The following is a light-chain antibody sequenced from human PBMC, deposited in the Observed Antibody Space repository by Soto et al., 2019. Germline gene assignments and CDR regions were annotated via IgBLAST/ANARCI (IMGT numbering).Light chain of an antibody. Sequence: QSVLTQPASVSGSPGQSITISCTGTSSDVGGYNYVSWYQQHPGKAPKLMIYDVSNRPSGVSTRFSGSKSGNTASLTISGLQAEDEADYYCSSYTSSSPRVFGGGTKLTVL. V-gene: IGLV2-14*01. CDR2: DVS. CDR1: SSDVGGYNY. CDR3: SSYTSSSPRV. J-gene: IGLJ2*01.